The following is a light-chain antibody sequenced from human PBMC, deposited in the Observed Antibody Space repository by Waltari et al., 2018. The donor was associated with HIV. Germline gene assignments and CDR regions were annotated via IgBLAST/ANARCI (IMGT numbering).Light chain of an antibody. CDR1: SSNIGSNT. CDR2: SNN. Sequence: QSVLTQPPSASGTPGQRVTISCSGSSSNIGSNTVNWYQQLPGTPPKLLIYSNNQRPAGVPDRFSVSKSGTSASLSISGLQSEDEADYYCAAWDDSLNGVVFGGGTKLTVL. V-gene: IGLV1-44*01. J-gene: IGLJ2*01. CDR3: AAWDDSLNGVV.